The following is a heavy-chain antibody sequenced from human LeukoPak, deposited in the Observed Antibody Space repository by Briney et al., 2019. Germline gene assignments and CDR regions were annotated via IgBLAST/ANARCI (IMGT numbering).Heavy chain of an antibody. Sequence: SLRLSCAASGFTFDDYAMHWARQSPGKGLEWVSGISWNSGSIGYADSLKGRFTVSRDNAKNSVYLQMNSLRAEDTALYFCARAKSGYNSHFDYWGQGALITVSS. CDR2: ISWNSGSI. CDR1: GFTFDDYA. CDR3: ARAKSGYNSHFDY. J-gene: IGHJ4*02. V-gene: IGHV3-9*01. D-gene: IGHD1-1*01.